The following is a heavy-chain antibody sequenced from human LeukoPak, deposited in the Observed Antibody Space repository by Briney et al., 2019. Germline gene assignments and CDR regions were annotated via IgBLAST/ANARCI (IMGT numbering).Heavy chain of an antibody. J-gene: IGHJ4*02. Sequence: GGSLRLSCAASGFTFRNYGMHWVRQAPGKGLEWVAVISYDGSNKYYADSVKGRFTISRDNSKNTLYLQMNSLRAEDTAVYYCAKARTSYYYDSSVDYWGQGTLVTVSS. CDR3: AKARTSYYYDSSVDY. D-gene: IGHD3-22*01. CDR1: GFTFRNYG. CDR2: ISYDGSNK. V-gene: IGHV3-30*18.